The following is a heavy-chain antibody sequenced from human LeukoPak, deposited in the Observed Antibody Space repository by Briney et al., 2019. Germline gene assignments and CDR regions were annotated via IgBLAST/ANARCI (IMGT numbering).Heavy chain of an antibody. J-gene: IGHJ4*02. Sequence: GGSLRLSCAVSGFTFSSYWMHWVRQAPGKGLVWVSRIKSDGSSTNYADSVKGRFTISRDNAKNTLYLQMNSLRAEDTAVHYCARVGAKVGTWDYWGQGTLVTVSS. D-gene: IGHD1-26*01. CDR2: IKSDGSST. CDR1: GFTFSSYW. V-gene: IGHV3-74*01. CDR3: ARVGAKVGTWDY.